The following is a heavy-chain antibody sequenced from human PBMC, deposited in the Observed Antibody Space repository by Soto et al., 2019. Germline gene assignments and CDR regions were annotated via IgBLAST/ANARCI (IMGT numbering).Heavy chain of an antibody. J-gene: IGHJ4*02. D-gene: IGHD3-22*01. CDR1: GGSFSGYY. CDR3: ARSFRIQDVWSSITMIVVVKVDY. Sequence: SETLSLTCAVYGGSFSGYYWSWIRQPPGKGLEWIGEINHSGSTNYNPSLKSRVTISVDTSKNQFSLNLSSVTAADTAVYYCARSFRIQDVWSSITMIVVVKVDYWGQGALVTVSS. CDR2: INHSGST. V-gene: IGHV4-34*01.